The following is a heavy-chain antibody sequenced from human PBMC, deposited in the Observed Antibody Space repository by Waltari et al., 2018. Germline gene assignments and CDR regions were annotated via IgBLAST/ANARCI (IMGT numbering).Heavy chain of an antibody. D-gene: IGHD6-13*01. CDR3: ASLSSSWSPIDY. CDR2: IYYRGST. Sequence: QVQLQESGPGLVKPSQTLSLTCTVSGGSISSGGYYWRWIRQHPGKGLEWIGYIYYRGSTYYNPSLKSRVTISVDTSKNQFSLKLSSVTAADTAVYYCASLSSSWSPIDYWGQGTLVTVSS. J-gene: IGHJ4*02. V-gene: IGHV4-31*03. CDR1: GGSISSGGYY.